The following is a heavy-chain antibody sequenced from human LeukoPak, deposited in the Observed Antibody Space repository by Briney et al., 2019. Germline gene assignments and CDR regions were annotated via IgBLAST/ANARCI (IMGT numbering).Heavy chain of an antibody. J-gene: IGHJ3*02. CDR2: ISSSSSYT. Sequence: PGGSLRLSCAASGFTFSDYYMSWIRQAPGKGLEWVSYISSSSSYTNYADSVEGRFTISRDNAKNSLYLQMNSLRAEDTAVYYCARGGYDYYGSGSYDAFDIWGQGTMVTVSS. V-gene: IGHV3-11*05. D-gene: IGHD3-10*01. CDR3: ARGGYDYYGSGSYDAFDI. CDR1: GFTFSDYY.